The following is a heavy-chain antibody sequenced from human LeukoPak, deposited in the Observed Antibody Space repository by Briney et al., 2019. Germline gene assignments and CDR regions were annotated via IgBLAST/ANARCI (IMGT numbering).Heavy chain of an antibody. Sequence: ASVKVSCKASGYTFTGYYMHWVRQAPGQGLEWMGWIDPNSGGTNYTQKFQGRVTMTRDTSISTAYMELSRLRSDDTAVYYCGIALVTPIVVVRQAIYIWGQGTRVSDSP. CDR3: GIALVTPIVVVRQAIYI. CDR2: IDPNSGGT. D-gene: IGHD2-21*01. V-gene: IGHV1-2*02. CDR1: GYTFTGYY. J-gene: IGHJ3*02.